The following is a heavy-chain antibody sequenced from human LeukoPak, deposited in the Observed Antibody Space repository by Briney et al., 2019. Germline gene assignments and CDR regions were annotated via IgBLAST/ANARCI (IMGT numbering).Heavy chain of an antibody. CDR3: AKDGGYDILTGYYGFDY. J-gene: IGHJ4*02. D-gene: IGHD3-9*01. CDR1: GFPFSSFA. Sequence: GSLEPPCEALGFPFSSFAMTWVPQAPGKGLEWVPAISGSGGSKYTPDPGKGRFTLSKENSNNTQYLQMNRLRAEDTAVYYCAKDGGYDILTGYYGFDYWGQGTLVTVSS. V-gene: IGHV3-23*01. CDR2: ISGSGGSK.